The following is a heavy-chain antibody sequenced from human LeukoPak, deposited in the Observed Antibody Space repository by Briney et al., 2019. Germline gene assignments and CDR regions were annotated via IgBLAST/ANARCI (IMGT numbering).Heavy chain of an antibody. V-gene: IGHV1-2*02. CDR1: GYTFTGYY. CDR2: INPNSGGT. J-gene: IGHJ3*02. D-gene: IGHD3-9*01. Sequence: ASVKVSCKASGYTFTGYYMHWVRQAPGQGLEWMGWINPNSGGTNYAQKFQGRVTMTRDTSISTAYMELSRLRSDDKAVYYCARDDNYDILTGYYSDAFDIWGQGTMVTVSS. CDR3: ARDDNYDILTGYYSDAFDI.